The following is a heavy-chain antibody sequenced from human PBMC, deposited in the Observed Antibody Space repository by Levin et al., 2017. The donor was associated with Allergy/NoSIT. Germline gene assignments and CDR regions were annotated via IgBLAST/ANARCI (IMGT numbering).Heavy chain of an antibody. J-gene: IGHJ4*02. CDR3: ARIRETYSSGWGYFDY. CDR1: GFSLSNARLG. D-gene: IGHD6-19*01. Sequence: SGPTLVKPTETLTLTCTVSGFSLSNARLGVSWIRQPPGKALEWLAHIFSNDEKSYSTSLKSRLTISKDTSKSQVVLTMTNMDPVDTATYYCARIRETYSSGWGYFDYWGQGTLVTVSS. CDR2: IFSNDEK. V-gene: IGHV2-26*01.